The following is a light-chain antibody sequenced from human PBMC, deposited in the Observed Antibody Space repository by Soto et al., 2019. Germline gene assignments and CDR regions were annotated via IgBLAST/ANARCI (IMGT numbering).Light chain of an antibody. CDR3: SSYSSSSTLNVV. Sequence: QSALTQPASVSGSPGQSVTISCTGTSSDVGGYNYVSWYQQHPGKAPKLMIYDVSNQPSGVSTRFSGSKSGNTASLTISGLQAEDEADYYCSSYSSSSTLNVVFGGGTKVTVL. CDR1: SSDVGGYNY. V-gene: IGLV2-14*01. J-gene: IGLJ2*01. CDR2: DVS.